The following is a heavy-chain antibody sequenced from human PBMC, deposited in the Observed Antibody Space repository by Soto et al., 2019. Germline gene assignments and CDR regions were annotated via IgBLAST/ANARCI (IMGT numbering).Heavy chain of an antibody. J-gene: IGHJ4*02. CDR1: GGSFSGYY. CDR2: INHSGST. CDR3: GKKKFPAFFNN. V-gene: IGHV4-34*01. Sequence: SETLSLTCAVYGGSFSGYYWTWIRQPPGTGLEWIGEINHSGSTNYNPSLKSRVTISVDTSKNQLSLKLTSVTAADTAVYYCGKKKFPAFFNNGGQEPRVTFPS.